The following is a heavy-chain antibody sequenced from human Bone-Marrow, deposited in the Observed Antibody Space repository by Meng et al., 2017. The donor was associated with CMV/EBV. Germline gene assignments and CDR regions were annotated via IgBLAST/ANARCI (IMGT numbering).Heavy chain of an antibody. J-gene: IGHJ3*02. V-gene: IGHV4-39*07. D-gene: IGHD1-14*01. CDR2: IYYSGST. CDR3: AREPVLGTSGPFDI. Sequence: SETLSLTCTVSGASISTSSYYWGWIRQPPGKGLEWIGSIYYSGSTYYNPSLKSRVTISVDTSKNHFSLKLSSVTAADTAVYYCAREPVLGTSGPFDIWGQGTMVTVSS. CDR1: GASISTSSYY.